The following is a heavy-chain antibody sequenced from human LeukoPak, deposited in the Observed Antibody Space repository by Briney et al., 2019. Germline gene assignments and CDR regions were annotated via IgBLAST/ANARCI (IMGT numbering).Heavy chain of an antibody. Sequence: PGGSLRLSCAASGFTFSNYAIHWVRQAPGKGLEWVAVISYDGSNKYYADSVKGRFTISRDNSKNTLYLQMNSLRAEDTAVYYCARDLGGSLFSLSYYYGMDVWGQGTTVTVSS. CDR3: ARDLGGSLFSLSYYYGMDV. V-gene: IGHV3-30*04. CDR2: ISYDGSNK. D-gene: IGHD1-26*01. J-gene: IGHJ6*02. CDR1: GFTFSNYA.